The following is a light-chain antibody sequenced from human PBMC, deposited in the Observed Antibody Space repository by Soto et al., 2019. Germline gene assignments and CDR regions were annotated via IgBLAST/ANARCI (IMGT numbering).Light chain of an antibody. J-gene: IGLJ1*01. CDR2: DVS. CDR1: SSDVGGYNY. CDR3: SSYTSSTTLYV. V-gene: IGLV2-14*01. Sequence: QSALTQPASVSGSPGQSITISGTGTSSDVGGYNYVSWYQQHPGKDPKLMIYDVSNRPSGVSNRFSGSKSGNTASLTISGVQAEDEADYCCSSYTSSTTLYVFGTGTTLTVL.